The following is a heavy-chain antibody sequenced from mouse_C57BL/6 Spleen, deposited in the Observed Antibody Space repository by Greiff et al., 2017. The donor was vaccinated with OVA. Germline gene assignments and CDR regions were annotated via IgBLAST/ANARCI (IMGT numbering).Heavy chain of an antibody. CDR3: ASLYYGSAYWYFDV. CDR2: IRNKANGSTT. J-gene: IGHJ1*03. Sequence: EVQLVESGGGLVQPGGSLSLSCAASGFTFTDYYMSWVRQPPGKALEWLGFIRNKANGSTTKYSSFVKGRFTISRDNSQGILYLQMDALGAEDSATYYCASLYYGSAYWYFDVWGTGTTVTVSS. D-gene: IGHD1-1*01. V-gene: IGHV7-3*01. CDR1: GFTFTDYY.